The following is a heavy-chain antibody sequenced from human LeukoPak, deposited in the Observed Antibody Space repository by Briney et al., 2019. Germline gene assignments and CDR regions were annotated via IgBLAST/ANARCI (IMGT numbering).Heavy chain of an antibody. J-gene: IGHJ4*02. V-gene: IGHV3-21*01. Sequence: PGGSRRLSCAASGFTFSNYGMSCVRQAPGKGLEWVSSISSSSSYIYYADSVKGRFTISRANAKNSLYLQMNSLRAEDTAVYYCASSSYLDYWGQGTLVTVSS. CDR1: GFTFSNYG. CDR3: ASSSYLDY. CDR2: ISSSSSYI. D-gene: IGHD1-26*01.